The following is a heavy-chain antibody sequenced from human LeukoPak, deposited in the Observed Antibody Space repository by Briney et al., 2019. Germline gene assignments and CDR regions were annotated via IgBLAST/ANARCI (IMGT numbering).Heavy chain of an antibody. CDR1: GFSFSDYW. CDR3: TKVPTYHLLGFHAFHI. D-gene: IGHD2-2*01. V-gene: IGHV3-7*01. Sequence: GGSLRLSCAASGFSFSDYWMNWVRQAPGKGLEWVANIKQDGSEKYYVGSVKGRFTISRDNSKSTIYLQMNSLRTEDTAVYYCTKVPTYHLLGFHAFHIWGQGTRVTVSS. CDR2: IKQDGSEK. J-gene: IGHJ3*02.